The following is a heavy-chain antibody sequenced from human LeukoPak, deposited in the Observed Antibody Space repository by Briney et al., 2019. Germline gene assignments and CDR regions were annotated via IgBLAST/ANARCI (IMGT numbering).Heavy chain of an antibody. V-gene: IGHV5-51*01. D-gene: IGHD5-24*01. CDR1: GYSFTTYW. Sequence: GESLKISCEGSGYSFTTYWIGWVRQMPGKGLEWMGLIYPGDSDTRYSPSFQGQVTISADKSISTAYLQWSSLKASDTAMYYCARTWLQSDAFDIWGQGTMVTVSS. CDR2: IYPGDSDT. CDR3: ARTWLQSDAFDI. J-gene: IGHJ3*02.